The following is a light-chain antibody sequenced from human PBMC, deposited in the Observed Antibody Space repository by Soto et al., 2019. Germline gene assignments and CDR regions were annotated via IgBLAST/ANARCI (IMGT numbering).Light chain of an antibody. CDR3: QQYNDRPLT. Sequence: EIVMTQSPVTLSVSPGERATLSCRASQSVRSNLAWYQQKPGQAPSLLIYGAFTRATGIPTRFSGTGSGTEFTLTISSLQSEDFALYYCQQYNDRPLTFGQGIKVEV. V-gene: IGKV3-15*01. CDR2: GAF. J-gene: IGKJ1*01. CDR1: QSVRSN.